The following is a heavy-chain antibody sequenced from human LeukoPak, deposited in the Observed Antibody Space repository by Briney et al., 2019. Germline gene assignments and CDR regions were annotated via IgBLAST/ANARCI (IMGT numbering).Heavy chain of an antibody. J-gene: IGHJ4*02. D-gene: IGHD5/OR15-5a*01. V-gene: IGHV1-69*13. CDR3: AREVSRGFDY. CDR1: GGTFSSYA. CDR2: IIPIFGTA. Sequence: ASVTVSCTASGGTFSSYAISWVRQAPGQGLEWMGGIIPIFGTANYAQKFQGRVTITADESTSTAYMELSSLRSEDTAVYYCAREVSRGFDYWGQGTLVTVSS.